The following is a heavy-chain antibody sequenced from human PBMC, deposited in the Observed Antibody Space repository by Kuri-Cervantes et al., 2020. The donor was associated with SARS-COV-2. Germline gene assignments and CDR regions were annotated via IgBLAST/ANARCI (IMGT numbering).Heavy chain of an antibody. D-gene: IGHD1-26*01. V-gene: IGHV3-30*02. CDR2: IRYDGSNK. J-gene: IGHJ6*03. CDR3: ANTGIVGAKRSQRYYYYYYMDV. CDR1: GFTFSSYG. Sequence: GGSLRLSCAASGFTFSSYGMHWVRQAPGKGLEWVAFIRYDGSNKYYADSVKGRFTISRDNSKNTLYLQMNSLRAEDTAVYYCANTGIVGAKRSQRYYYYYYMDVWGKGTTVTVSS.